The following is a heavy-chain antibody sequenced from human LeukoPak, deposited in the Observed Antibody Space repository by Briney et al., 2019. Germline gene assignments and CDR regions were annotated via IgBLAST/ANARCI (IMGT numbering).Heavy chain of an antibody. CDR1: GGSISSHY. CDR3: AGFTVPAAITGGWFDP. V-gene: IGHV4-59*11. CDR2: IFYSGTT. J-gene: IGHJ5*02. Sequence: SETLSLTCTVSGGSISSHYWSWIRQPPGKGLEWIGYIFYSGTTNYNPSLKSRVTISIDTSKNQFSLKLSSVTAADTAVYYCAGFTVPAAITGGWFDPWGQGTLVTVSS. D-gene: IGHD2-2*01.